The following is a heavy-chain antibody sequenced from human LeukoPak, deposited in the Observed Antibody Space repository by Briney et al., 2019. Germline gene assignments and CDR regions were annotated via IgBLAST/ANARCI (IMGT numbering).Heavy chain of an antibody. CDR2: FDPEDGET. D-gene: IGHD2-15*01. Sequence: GASVKVSCKVSGYTLTELSMHWVRQAPGKGLEWMGGFDPEDGETIYAQKFQGRVTITADESTSTAYMELSSLRSEDTAVYYCARDPLVVANHYYGMDVWGQGTTVTVSS. V-gene: IGHV1-24*01. J-gene: IGHJ6*02. CDR1: GYTLTELS. CDR3: ARDPLVVANHYYGMDV.